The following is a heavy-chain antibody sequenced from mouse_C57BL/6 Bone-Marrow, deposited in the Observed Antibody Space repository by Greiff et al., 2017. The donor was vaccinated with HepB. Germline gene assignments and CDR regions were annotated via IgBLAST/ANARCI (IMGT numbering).Heavy chain of an antibody. Sequence: EVKLQQSGPELVKPGASVKISCKASGYTFTDYYMNWVKQSHGKSLEWIGDINPNNGGTSYNQKFKGKATLTVDKSSSTAYMELRSLTSEDSAVYYCARPVVGDYWGQGTTLTVSS. CDR2: INPNNGGT. J-gene: IGHJ2*01. V-gene: IGHV1-26*01. D-gene: IGHD1-1*01. CDR1: GYTFTDYY. CDR3: ARPVVGDY.